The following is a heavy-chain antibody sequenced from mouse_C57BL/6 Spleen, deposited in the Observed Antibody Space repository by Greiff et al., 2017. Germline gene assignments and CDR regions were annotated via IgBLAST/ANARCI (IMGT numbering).Heavy chain of an antibody. CDR2: IDPSDSYT. V-gene: IGHV1-69*01. CDR3: AKRGLYVNYWYAMDY. Sequence: VQLQQPGAELVMPGASVKLSCKASGYTFTSYWMHWVKQRPGQGLEWIGEIDPSDSYTNYNQKFKGKSTLTVTKSSSTAYMQVCSLTSEDSAVYYGAKRGLYVNYWYAMDYWGQGTSVTVSS. J-gene: IGHJ4*01. CDR1: GYTFTSYW. D-gene: IGHD2-1*01.